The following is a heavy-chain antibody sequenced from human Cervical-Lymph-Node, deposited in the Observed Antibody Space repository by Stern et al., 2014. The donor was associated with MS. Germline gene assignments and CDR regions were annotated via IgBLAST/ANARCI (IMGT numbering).Heavy chain of an antibody. D-gene: IGHD6-19*01. CDR3: GREVAVKAGLLGF. CDR2: IFSSDSET. V-gene: IGHV5-51*01. CDR1: GYSFSSYW. J-gene: IGHJ4*02. Sequence: EVQLEESGAEVKKPWESLKIACKGSGYSFSSYWIAWVRQMPGKGLEWVGMIFSSDSETRYSTSFACQVTISIDKPNMTAYFHTSSLKASDTARYYCGREVAVKAGLLGFWGQGTQVIVS.